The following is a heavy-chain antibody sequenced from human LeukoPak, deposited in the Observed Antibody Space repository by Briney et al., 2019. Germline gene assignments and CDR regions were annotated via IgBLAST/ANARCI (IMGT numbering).Heavy chain of an antibody. CDR2: IWYDGSNK. CDR1: GFTFSSYG. V-gene: IGHV3-33*01. J-gene: IGHJ4*02. Sequence: GGSLRLSCAASGFTFSSYGMHWVRQAPGKGLEWVAVIWYDGSNKYYADSVKGRFTISRDNSKNTLYLQMNSLRAEDTAVYYCARDNTMVRGVMPPNFDYWGQGTLVTVSS. D-gene: IGHD3-10*01. CDR3: ARDNTMVRGVMPPNFDY.